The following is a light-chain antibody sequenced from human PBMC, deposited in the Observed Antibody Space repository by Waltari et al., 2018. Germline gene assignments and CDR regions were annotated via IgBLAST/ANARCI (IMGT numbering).Light chain of an antibody. Sequence: DIQMTQSPPSLSASAGDRVTITCRASQSISSYLNWYQQKPGIAPKLLIYAASSLQSGVPSMFSGSGSGRDFTLIISSLQPEDFATYSCQQSYSHTRTFGQGTKVEIK. V-gene: IGKV1-39*01. CDR3: QQSYSHTRT. J-gene: IGKJ1*01. CDR2: AAS. CDR1: QSISSY.